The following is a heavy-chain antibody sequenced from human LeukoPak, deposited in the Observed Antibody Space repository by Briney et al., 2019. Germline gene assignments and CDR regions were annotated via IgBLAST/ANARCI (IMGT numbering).Heavy chain of an antibody. D-gene: IGHD5-24*01. Sequence: PGGSLRVSCAASGFSFSTYWMSWVRQAPGKGLVWVANIKQDGSEKYYVDSVKGRFTISRGNANNSLYLQMNSLRAEDTAVYYCARLGGTHYNPYFDYCGQGILVTVSS. CDR2: IKQDGSEK. J-gene: IGHJ4*02. CDR3: ARLGGTHYNPYFDY. V-gene: IGHV3-7*01. CDR1: GFSFSTYW.